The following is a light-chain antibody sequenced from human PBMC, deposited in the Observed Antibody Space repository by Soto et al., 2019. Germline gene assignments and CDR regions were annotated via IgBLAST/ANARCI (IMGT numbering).Light chain of an antibody. CDR3: SSYTSSSTLYV. Sequence: QSSLTHPPSLSGSPGQSVTISCTGTSTDVGYYNYVSWYQQHPGKAPKLIIYEVSNRPSGVSNRFSGSKSGNAASLTISGLQAEDEADYYCSSYTSSSTLYVFGAGTKVTAL. J-gene: IGLJ1*01. CDR1: STDVGYYNY. V-gene: IGLV2-14*01. CDR2: EVS.